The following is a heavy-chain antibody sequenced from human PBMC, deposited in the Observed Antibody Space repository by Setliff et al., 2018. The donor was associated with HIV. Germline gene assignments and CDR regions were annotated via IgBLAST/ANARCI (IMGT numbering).Heavy chain of an antibody. V-gene: IGHV4-61*09. CDR2: IYTSGST. J-gene: IGHJ3*02. CDR3: ARAPGDRRYFDWLFPPHAFDI. Sequence: SETLSLTCTVSGGSISSGSYYWSWIRQPAGKGLEWIGHIYTSGSTNYNPSLKSRVTISVDTSKNQFSLKLSSVTAADTAVYYCARAPGDRRYFDWLFPPHAFDIWGQGTMVTVSS. D-gene: IGHD3-9*01. CDR1: GGSISSGSYY.